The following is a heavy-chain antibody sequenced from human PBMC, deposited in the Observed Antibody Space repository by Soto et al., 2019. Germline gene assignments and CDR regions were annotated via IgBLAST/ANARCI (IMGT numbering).Heavy chain of an antibody. CDR1: GDSVSSNSAA. V-gene: IGHV6-1*01. J-gene: IGHJ6*03. D-gene: IGHD2-15*01. CDR2: TYYRSKWYN. CDR3: ARDNCSGGSCYRGGYYYMDV. Sequence: SQTLSLTCAISGDSVSSNSAAWNWIRQSPSRGLEWLGRTYYRSKWYNDYAVSVKSRITINPDTSKNQFSLQLNSVTPEDTAVYYCARDNCSGGSCYRGGYYYMDVWGKGTTVTVSS.